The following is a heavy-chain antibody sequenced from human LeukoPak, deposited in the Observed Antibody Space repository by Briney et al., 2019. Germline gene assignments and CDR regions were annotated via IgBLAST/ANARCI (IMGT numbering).Heavy chain of an antibody. D-gene: IGHD2-21*01. CDR2: INPSGGST. J-gene: IGHJ5*02. Sequence: ASVKVSCKASGYTFTSYYMHWVRQAPGQGLEWMGMINPSGGSTSYAQKFQGRVTMTRDMSTSTVYMELSSLRSEDTDVYYCARGARGSSAYRTDSGNWFDPWGQGTLVTVSS. CDR1: GYTFTSYY. V-gene: IGHV1-46*01. CDR3: ARGARGSSAYRTDSGNWFDP.